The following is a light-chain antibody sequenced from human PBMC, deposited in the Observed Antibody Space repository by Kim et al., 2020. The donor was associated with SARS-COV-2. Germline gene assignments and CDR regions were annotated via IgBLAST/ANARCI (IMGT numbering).Light chain of an antibody. J-gene: IGKJ4*01. CDR3: QQRSNWPLT. CDR2: DAS. V-gene: IGKV3-11*01. Sequence: LSPGQRATLSCRASQSVSSYLVWYQQKPGQAPRLLIYDASNRATGIPARFSGCGSGTDFTLTISTLEPEDFAVYYCQQRSNWPLTFGGGTKVDIK. CDR1: QSVSSY.